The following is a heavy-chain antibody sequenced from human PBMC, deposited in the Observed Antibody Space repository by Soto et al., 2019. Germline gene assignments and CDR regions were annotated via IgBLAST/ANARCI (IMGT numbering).Heavy chain of an antibody. D-gene: IGHD3-22*01. J-gene: IGHJ4*02. CDR1: GFTFSSYA. CDR2: ISGSGGST. V-gene: IGHV3-23*01. CDR3: AKDLSVYRWYYCDSSGYQYFDY. Sequence: EVQLLESGGGLVQPGGSLRLSCAASGFTFSSYAMSWVRQAPGKGLEWVSAISGSGGSTYYADSVKGRFTISRDNSKNTLYLQMNSLRAEDTAVYYCAKDLSVYRWYYCDSSGYQYFDYWGQGTLVTVSS.